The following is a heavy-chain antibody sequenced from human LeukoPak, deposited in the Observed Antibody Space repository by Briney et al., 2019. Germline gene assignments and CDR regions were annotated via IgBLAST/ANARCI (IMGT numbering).Heavy chain of an antibody. CDR3: TRRKGAGSYYFDF. V-gene: IGHV3-73*01. J-gene: IGHJ4*02. CDR1: GFTFSGSA. Sequence: GGSLRLSCAASGFTFSGSAMHWVRQASGKGPEWVGRIRSKANSYATAYAASVKGRFTISRDDSKNTAYLQMNSLKTEDTAVYYCTRRKGAGSYYFDFWGQGTLVTVSS. D-gene: IGHD6-25*01. CDR2: IRSKANSYAT.